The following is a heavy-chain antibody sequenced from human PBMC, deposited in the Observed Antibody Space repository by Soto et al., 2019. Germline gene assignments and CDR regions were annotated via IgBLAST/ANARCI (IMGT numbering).Heavy chain of an antibody. Sequence: PGGSLRLSCAACGLPFSSYSMNWVRQAPGKGLEWVSYISSSSSTIYYADSVKGRFTISRDNAKNSLYLQMNSLRDEDTAVYYCASGCRGLRYFDRLEYYGMDVWGQGTTVTVSS. CDR3: ASGCRGLRYFDRLEYYGMDV. D-gene: IGHD3-9*01. V-gene: IGHV3-48*02. CDR2: ISSSSSTI. J-gene: IGHJ6*02. CDR1: GLPFSSYS.